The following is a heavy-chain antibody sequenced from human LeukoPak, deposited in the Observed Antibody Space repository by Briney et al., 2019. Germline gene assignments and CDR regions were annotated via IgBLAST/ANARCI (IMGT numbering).Heavy chain of an antibody. D-gene: IGHD5-24*01. Sequence: HSGGSLRLSCAASGFTFSSYAMHWVRQAPGKGLEWVAVISYDGSNKYYADSVKGRFTISRDNAKNSLYLQMNSLRAEDTAVYYCAREERWLQQGPLDYWGQGTLVTVSS. CDR1: GFTFSSYA. CDR3: AREERWLQQGPLDY. V-gene: IGHV3-30-3*01. CDR2: ISYDGSNK. J-gene: IGHJ4*02.